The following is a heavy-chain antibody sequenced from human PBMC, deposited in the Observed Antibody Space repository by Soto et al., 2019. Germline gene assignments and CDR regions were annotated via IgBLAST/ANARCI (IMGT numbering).Heavy chain of an antibody. CDR1: GYTFTNYD. CDR3: VRVYGEIDY. V-gene: IGHV1-8*01. Sequence: QVQLVQSGAEVKKPGASVKVSCKASGYTFTNYDINWVRQATGQGLEWMGWMNPKSGNTGYAQQFQGRVIMTRSTSISPAYMELSSLRSEDTAVYYCVRVYGEIDYWGQGPLVTVSS. CDR2: MNPKSGNT. J-gene: IGHJ4*02. D-gene: IGHD4-17*01.